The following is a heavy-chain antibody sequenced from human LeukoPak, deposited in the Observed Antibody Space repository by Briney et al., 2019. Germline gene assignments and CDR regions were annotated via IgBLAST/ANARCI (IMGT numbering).Heavy chain of an antibody. CDR2: IYSGGST. V-gene: IGHV3-53*01. CDR3: ARDRGTTMPFVDY. CDR1: GFTVSSNY. D-gene: IGHD3-10*01. J-gene: IGHJ4*02. Sequence: GGSLRLSCAASGFTVSSNYMSWVRQAPGKGLEWVSVIYSGGSTYYADSVKGRFTISRDNSKNTLYLQMNSLRAEDTAVYYCARDRGTTMPFVDYWGQGTLVTVSS.